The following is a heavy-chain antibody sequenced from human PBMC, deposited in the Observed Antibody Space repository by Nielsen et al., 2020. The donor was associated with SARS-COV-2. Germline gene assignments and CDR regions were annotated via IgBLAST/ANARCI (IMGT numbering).Heavy chain of an antibody. CDR2: ISGSGGGT. CDR3: AKPLNVRVVVGSSHFGMDV. CDR1: GFTFSGSA. D-gene: IGHD2-15*01. V-gene: IGHV3-23*01. J-gene: IGHJ6*02. Sequence: GGSLRLSCAVSGFTFSGSAMSWVRQAPGKGLEWVSAISGSGGGTYYADSVKGRFTISRDNSKNTMYLQMNSLRAEDTAVYYCAKPLNVRVVVGSSHFGMDVWGQGTTVTVSS.